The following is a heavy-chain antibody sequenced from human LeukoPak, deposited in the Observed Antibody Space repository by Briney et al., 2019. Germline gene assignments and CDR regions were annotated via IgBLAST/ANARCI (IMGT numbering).Heavy chain of an antibody. Sequence: SETLSLTCAVSGGSMRNYYGSWIRQPPGKGLEWIGYTYDSGSSSYNPSLRSRVSISIDTSKNQFSLNPSSVTAADTAVYYCARGWASSWYYFDFWGQGTLVTVSS. D-gene: IGHD2-2*01. CDR3: ARGWASSWYYFDF. V-gene: IGHV4-59*01. J-gene: IGHJ4*02. CDR1: GGSMRNYY. CDR2: TYDSGSS.